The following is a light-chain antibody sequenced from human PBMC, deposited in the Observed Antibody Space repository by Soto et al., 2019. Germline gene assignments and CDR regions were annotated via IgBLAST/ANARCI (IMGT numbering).Light chain of an antibody. J-gene: IGKJ1*01. CDR3: QQYDSSPRT. CDR2: GAS. CDR1: QSFRGL. V-gene: IGKV3-20*01. Sequence: EVVLTQSPVTLSLSPGERATLSCRASQSFRGLLAWYQQKPGQAPRLLIYGASTRATGIPARFSGSGSGTGFTLTINRLEPEDFAVYYCQQYDSSPRTFGQGTKVDIK.